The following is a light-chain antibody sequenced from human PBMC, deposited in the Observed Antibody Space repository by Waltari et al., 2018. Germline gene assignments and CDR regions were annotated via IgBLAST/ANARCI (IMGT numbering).Light chain of an antibody. J-gene: IGKJ1*01. CDR3: QQYQSTPWT. CDR2: WAS. Sequence: IMMTQSPDSLAVSLGERVTINCKSIQSLLSGSNNKNYLAWYQQKPGQAPKLLIYWASTRDSGVSDRFSGGGSGTDFSLTISGLQAEDVAVYYCQQYQSTPWTFGQGTKVEI. CDR1: QSLLSGSNNKNY. V-gene: IGKV4-1*01.